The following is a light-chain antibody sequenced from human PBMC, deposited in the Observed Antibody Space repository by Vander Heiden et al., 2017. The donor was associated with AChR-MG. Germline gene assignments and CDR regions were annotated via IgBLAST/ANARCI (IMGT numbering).Light chain of an antibody. CDR1: QNIDVF. CDR3: QQSDTTPDT. J-gene: IGKJ2*01. CDR2: AAV. V-gene: IGKV1-39*01. Sequence: DIQVTQYPSSLSASVGDRVTITCRASQNIDVFLNWYQQKPGKAPNLLIYAAVSLQSGVPSRFSGSGSGTDFTLTISSLQPEDFATYYCQQSDTTPDTFGQGTKLEIK.